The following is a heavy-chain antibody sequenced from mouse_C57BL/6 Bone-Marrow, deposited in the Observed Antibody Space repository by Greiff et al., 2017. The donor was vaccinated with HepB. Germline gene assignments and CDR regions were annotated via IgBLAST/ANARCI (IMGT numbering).Heavy chain of an antibody. CDR3: ARSRLENYFDY. V-gene: IGHV1-59*01. CDR2: IDPSDSYT. CDR1: GYTFTSYW. J-gene: IGHJ2*01. Sequence: QVQLQQPGAELVRPGTSVKLSCKASGYTFTSYWMHWVKQRPGQGLEWIGVIDPSDSYTNYNQKFKGKATLTVDTSSSTAYMQLSSLTSEDSAVYYCARSRLENYFDYWGQGTTLTVSS. D-gene: IGHD3-2*02.